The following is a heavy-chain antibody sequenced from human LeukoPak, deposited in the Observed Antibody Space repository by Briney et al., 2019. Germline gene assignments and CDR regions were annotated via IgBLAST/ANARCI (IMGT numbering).Heavy chain of an antibody. J-gene: IGHJ4*02. CDR1: GYTFTSYY. Sequence: ASVKVSCKASGYTFTSYYMHWVRQAPGQGLEWMGIINPSGGSTSYAQKFQGRVTMTRDTSTSTAYMELSSLRSEDTAVYYCATATGYYGSGSYYLFDYWGQGTLVTVSS. V-gene: IGHV1-46*01. CDR3: ATATGYYGSGSYYLFDY. D-gene: IGHD3-10*01. CDR2: INPSGGST.